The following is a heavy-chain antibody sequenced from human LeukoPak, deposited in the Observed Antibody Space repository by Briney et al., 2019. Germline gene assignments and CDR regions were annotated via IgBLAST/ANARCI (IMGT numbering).Heavy chain of an antibody. D-gene: IGHD3-10*01. V-gene: IGHV3-74*01. CDR3: ARDGYFGSGRNYFDP. CDR1: GFTFSYYW. Sequence: PGGSLRLSCAASGFTFSYYWMHWVRQAPGKGLVWVSRINSDGSSTSYADSVKGRFTIFRDNAKNTLYVEMNSLRAEDTAVYYCARDGYFGSGRNYFDPWGQGTLVTVSS. CDR2: INSDGSST. J-gene: IGHJ5*02.